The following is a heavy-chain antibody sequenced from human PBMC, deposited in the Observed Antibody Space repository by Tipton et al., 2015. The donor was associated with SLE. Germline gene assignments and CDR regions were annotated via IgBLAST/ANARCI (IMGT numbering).Heavy chain of an antibody. CDR1: GGSISGYY. V-gene: IGHV4-59*10. CDR3: ARGGGSYYDY. J-gene: IGHJ4*02. Sequence: TLSLTCAVFGGSISGYYWSWVRQPAGKGLEWIGRIFSSGSTIYNPSIKSRVTLSLDTSKNQFSLGVTSVTAADTAVYYCARGGGSYYDYWGQGTLVTVSS. D-gene: IGHD1-26*01. CDR2: IFSSGST.